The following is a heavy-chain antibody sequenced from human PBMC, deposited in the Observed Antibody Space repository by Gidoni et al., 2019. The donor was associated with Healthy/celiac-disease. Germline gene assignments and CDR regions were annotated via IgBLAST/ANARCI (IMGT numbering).Heavy chain of an antibody. D-gene: IGHD6-6*01. CDR1: GGSIRSYY. CDR3: ARAKLNFEYSSSLYYYYGMDV. CDR2: IYYSGST. Sequence: QVQLQESGPGLVKPSETLSLTCTVSGGSIRSYYWSWIRQPPGKGLEWIGYIYYSGSTNYNPSLKSRVTISVDTSKNQFSLKLSSVTAADTAVYYCARAKLNFEYSSSLYYYYGMDVWGQGTTVTVSS. V-gene: IGHV4-59*01. J-gene: IGHJ6*02.